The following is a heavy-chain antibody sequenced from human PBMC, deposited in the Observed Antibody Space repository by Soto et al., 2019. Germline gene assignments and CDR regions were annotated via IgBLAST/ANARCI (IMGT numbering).Heavy chain of an antibody. J-gene: IGHJ4*02. V-gene: IGHV1-46*01. Sequence: ASVKVSCKASGDTFTSYYMHWVRQAPGQGLEWMGIINPSGGSTSYAQKFQGRVTMTRDTSTSTVYMELSSLRSEDTAVYYCARRRDCSGGSCYEYYFDYWGQGTLVTVSS. CDR1: GDTFTSYY. D-gene: IGHD2-15*01. CDR2: INPSGGST. CDR3: ARRRDCSGGSCYEYYFDY.